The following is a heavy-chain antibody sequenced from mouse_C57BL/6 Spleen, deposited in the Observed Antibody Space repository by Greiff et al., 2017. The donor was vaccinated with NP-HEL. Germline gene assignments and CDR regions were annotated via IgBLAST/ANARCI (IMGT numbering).Heavy chain of an antibody. CDR3: ANLNYDAMDY. J-gene: IGHJ4*01. CDR2: IWRGGST. CDR1: GFSLTSYG. Sequence: QVQLQQSGPGLVQPSQSLSITCTASGFSLTSYGVHWVRQSPGKGLEWLGVIWRGGSTDYNAASMSRLSITKDNSKSQVFFKMHSLQDDDTAIYYCANLNYDAMDYWGQGTSVTVSS. V-gene: IGHV2-5*01.